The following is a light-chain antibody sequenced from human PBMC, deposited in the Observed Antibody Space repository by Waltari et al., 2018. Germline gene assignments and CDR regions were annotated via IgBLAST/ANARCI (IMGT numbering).Light chain of an antibody. CDR1: ESVSGT. V-gene: IGKV3-15*01. J-gene: IGKJ2*01. CDR3: HQYNNWPYT. CDR2: GAS. Sequence: EIVMTQSPATLSVSPGDRATLSCRASESVSGTLAWYQQRPGQAPSLLIYGASTRASGIPARFSGSGSGTEFNLTISSLQSEDFAVYYCHQYNNWPYTFGQGTKLEIK.